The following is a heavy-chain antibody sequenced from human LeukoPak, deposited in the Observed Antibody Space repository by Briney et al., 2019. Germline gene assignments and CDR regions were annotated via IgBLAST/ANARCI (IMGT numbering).Heavy chain of an antibody. CDR2: ISAYNGNT. D-gene: IGHD5-18*01. J-gene: IGHJ4*02. CDR1: GYTFTSYG. Sequence: VASVKVSWKASGYTFTSYGISWVRQAPEQGLEWMGWISAYNGNTNYAQKLQGRVTMTTDTSTSTAYMELRSLRSGDTAVYYCARLDTAMATPDYWGQGTLVTVSS. V-gene: IGHV1-18*04. CDR3: ARLDTAMATPDY.